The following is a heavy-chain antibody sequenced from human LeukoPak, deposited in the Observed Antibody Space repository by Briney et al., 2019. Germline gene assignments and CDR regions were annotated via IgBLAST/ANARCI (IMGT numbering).Heavy chain of an antibody. Sequence: GESLKISCKGSGYSFTSYWIGWVRQMPGRRLEWMGIIYPGDSDTRYSPSFQGQVTISADKSISTAYLQWSSLKASDTAMYYCARRKWELRNRPFDYWGQGTLVTVSS. CDR1: GYSFTSYW. CDR3: ARRKWELRNRPFDY. CDR2: IYPGDSDT. D-gene: IGHD1-26*01. V-gene: IGHV5-51*01. J-gene: IGHJ4*02.